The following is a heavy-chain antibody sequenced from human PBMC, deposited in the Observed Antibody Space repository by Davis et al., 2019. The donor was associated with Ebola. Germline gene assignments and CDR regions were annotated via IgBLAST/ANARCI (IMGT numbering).Heavy chain of an antibody. J-gene: IGHJ4*02. CDR2: INPNSGGT. Sequence: ASVKVSCKASGYTFTTYYMHWVRQAPGQGLQWMGWINPNSGGTNYAQKFQGRVSMTRDTSISTAYMELNRLKSDDTAVYYCARGPTDPSGGWGQGTLVTVSS. D-gene: IGHD3-16*01. V-gene: IGHV1-2*02. CDR1: GYTFTTYY. CDR3: ARGPTDPSGG.